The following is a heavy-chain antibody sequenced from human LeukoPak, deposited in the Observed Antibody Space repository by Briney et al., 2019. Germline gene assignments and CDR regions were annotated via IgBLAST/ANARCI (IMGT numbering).Heavy chain of an antibody. Sequence: ASVKVSCKASTNTFTGYYIHWVRQAPGQGLEWMGWINPNSGGTNYAQKFQGRVTMTRDTSISTAYMELSSLRSDDTAVYYCARVFGRQLPDYWGQGTLVTVSS. CDR1: TNTFTGYY. V-gene: IGHV1-2*02. CDR3: ARVFGRQLPDY. J-gene: IGHJ4*02. D-gene: IGHD1-26*01. CDR2: INPNSGGT.